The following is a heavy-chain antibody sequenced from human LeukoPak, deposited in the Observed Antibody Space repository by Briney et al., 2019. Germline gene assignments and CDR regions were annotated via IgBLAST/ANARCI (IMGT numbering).Heavy chain of an antibody. CDR3: AGTEYSSGWYYFDY. CDR2: IYSGGST. CDR1: GFTVSSNY. Sequence: GGSLRLSCAASGFTVSSNYMSWVRQAPGKGLGWVSVIYSGGSTYYADSVKGRFTISRDNSKNTLYLQMNSLRAEDTAVYYCAGTEYSSGWYYFDYWGQGTLVTVSS. D-gene: IGHD6-19*01. J-gene: IGHJ4*02. V-gene: IGHV3-53*01.